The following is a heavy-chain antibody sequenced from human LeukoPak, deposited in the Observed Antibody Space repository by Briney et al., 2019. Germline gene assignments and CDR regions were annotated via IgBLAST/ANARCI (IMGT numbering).Heavy chain of an antibody. Sequence: GESLKISCKTSGFRFTDQWIGWVRQVPGKGLEWMGIIYSGDSDTRYSPSFQGQVTISADRSISTAYLQWSSLKASDTAIYYCAGARQLGYGSVFDIWGQGTMVTVSS. CDR3: AGARQLGYGSVFDI. CDR1: GFRFTDQW. CDR2: IYSGDSDT. D-gene: IGHD6-6*01. J-gene: IGHJ3*02. V-gene: IGHV5-51*01.